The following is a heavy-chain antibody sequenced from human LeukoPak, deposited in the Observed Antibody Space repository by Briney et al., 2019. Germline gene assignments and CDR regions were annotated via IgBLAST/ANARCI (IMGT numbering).Heavy chain of an antibody. CDR1: VYTFSSYV. J-gene: IGHJ4*02. CDR3: ARDQYASVWGSYRPYFDF. D-gene: IGHD3-16*02. V-gene: IGHV1-18*04. Sequence: ASVNVSCKPAVYTFSSYVISWLRQAPGQGLEWMGSINPYTGDTKYAERIQERVIMSTDTSTRTAYMELRSLTSDDTAVFYCARDQYASVWGSYRPYFDFWGQGTLVTVSS. CDR2: INPYTGDT.